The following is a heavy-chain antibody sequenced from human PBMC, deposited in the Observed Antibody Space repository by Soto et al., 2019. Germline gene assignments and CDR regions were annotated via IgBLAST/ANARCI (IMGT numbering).Heavy chain of an antibody. J-gene: IGHJ6*03. CDR2: IKSKTDGGTT. Sequence: GGSLRLSCAASGFTFSNAWMSWVRQAPGKGLEWVGRIKSKTDGGTTDYAAPVKGRFTISRDDSKNTLYLQMNSLKTEDTAVYYCTTLPWGHNYDTNYYYYYYMDVWGKGTTVTVSS. D-gene: IGHD4-4*01. CDR3: TTLPWGHNYDTNYYYYYYMDV. V-gene: IGHV3-15*01. CDR1: GFTFSNAW.